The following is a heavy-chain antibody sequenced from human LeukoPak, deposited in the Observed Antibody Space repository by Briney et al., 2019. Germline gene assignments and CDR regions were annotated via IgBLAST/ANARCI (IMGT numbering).Heavy chain of an antibody. CDR3: ARLRLRFDSNGYSTSYEAFDI. D-gene: IGHD3-22*01. CDR2: VSYSGSA. V-gene: IGHV4-59*08. Sequence: SETLSLTCTVSGGSMSAYYWSWIRQPPGKGLEYIGYVSYSGSADYNPSLKSRVTISVDTSMNQFSLRLSSVTAADTAVYHCARLRLRFDSNGYSTSYEAFDIWGQGTVVTVSS. CDR1: GGSMSAYY. J-gene: IGHJ3*02.